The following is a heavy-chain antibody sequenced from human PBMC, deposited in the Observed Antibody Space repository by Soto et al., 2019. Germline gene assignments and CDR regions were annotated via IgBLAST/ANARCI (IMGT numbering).Heavy chain of an antibody. CDR1: GGSISSGGYY. J-gene: IGHJ3*02. D-gene: IGHD6-6*01. V-gene: IGHV4-31*03. CDR3: ARVGISSSDAFDI. CDR2: IYHSGNT. Sequence: LALTCSVSGGSISSGGYYWSWIRQLPGKDLEWIGYIYHSGNTYYNSSLKSRLTISVDTSKNQFSLKLTSVTAADTAVYYCARVGISSSDAFDIWGPGTMVTVSS.